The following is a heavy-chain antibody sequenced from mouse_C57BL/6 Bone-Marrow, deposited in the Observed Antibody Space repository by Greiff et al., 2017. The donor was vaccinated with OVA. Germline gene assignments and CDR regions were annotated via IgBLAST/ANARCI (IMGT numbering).Heavy chain of an antibody. Sequence: VQLQQSGPVLVKPGASVKMSCKASGYTFTDYYMNWVKQSHGKSLEWIGVINPYNGGTSYNQKFKGKATLTVDKSSSTAYMELNSLTSEDSAVYYCAFIYYDYEGFAYWGQGTLVTVSA. V-gene: IGHV1-19*01. CDR1: GYTFTDYY. J-gene: IGHJ3*01. CDR3: AFIYYDYEGFAY. CDR2: INPYNGGT. D-gene: IGHD2-4*01.